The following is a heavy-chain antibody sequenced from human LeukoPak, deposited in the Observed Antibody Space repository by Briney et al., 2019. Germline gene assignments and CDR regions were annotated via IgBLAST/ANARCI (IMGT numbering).Heavy chain of an antibody. V-gene: IGHV3-7*05. CDR1: GFTFSSYC. J-gene: IGHJ3*02. CDR3: ARCFDI. CDR2: IQDESDK. Sequence: GGSLRLSCVASGFTFSSYCMSWVRQAPGQGLEWVANIQDESDKYHVDSVKGRFTISKDNAKNSLYLQINSLRAEDSAVYYCARCFDIWGQGTMVTVSS.